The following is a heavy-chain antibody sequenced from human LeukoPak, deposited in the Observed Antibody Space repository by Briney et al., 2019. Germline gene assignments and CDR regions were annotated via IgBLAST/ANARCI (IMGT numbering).Heavy chain of an antibody. Sequence: GASVKVSCKASGYTFTSYGISWVRQAPGQGLEWMGWISAYNGNTNYAQKLQGRVTMTTDTSTSTAYMELRSLRSDDTAVYYCARDKRGYSYGAGGQRYMDVWGKGTTVTVSS. J-gene: IGHJ6*03. V-gene: IGHV1-18*01. CDR2: ISAYNGNT. CDR1: GYTFTSYG. CDR3: ARDKRGYSYGAGGQRYMDV. D-gene: IGHD5-18*01.